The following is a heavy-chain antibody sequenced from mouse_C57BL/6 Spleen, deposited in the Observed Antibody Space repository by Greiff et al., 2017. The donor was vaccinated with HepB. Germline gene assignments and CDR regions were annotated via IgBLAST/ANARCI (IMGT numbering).Heavy chain of an antibody. CDR2: IHPNSGST. CDR3: ARLENYYAMDY. CDR1: GYTFTSYW. J-gene: IGHJ4*01. V-gene: IGHV1-64*01. Sequence: VQLKQPGAELVKPGASVKLSCKASGYTFTSYWMHWVKQRPGQGLEWIGMIHPNSGSTNYNEKFKSKATLTVDKSSSTACMQLSSLTSEDSAVYYCARLENYYAMDYWGQGTSVTVSS.